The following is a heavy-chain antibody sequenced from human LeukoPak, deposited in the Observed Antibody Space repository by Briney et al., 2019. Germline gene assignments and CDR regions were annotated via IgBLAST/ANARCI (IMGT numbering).Heavy chain of an antibody. V-gene: IGHV3-48*01. CDR3: ARDRDYDYVWGSYLS. D-gene: IGHD3-16*02. Sequence: GSLRLSCAASGFTFSSYSMNWVRQAPGKGLEWVSSISSSSSTIYYADSVKGRFTISRDNAKNSLYLQMNSLRAEDTAVYYCARDRDYDYVWGSYLSWGQGTLVTVSS. J-gene: IGHJ5*02. CDR1: GFTFSSYS. CDR2: ISSSSSTI.